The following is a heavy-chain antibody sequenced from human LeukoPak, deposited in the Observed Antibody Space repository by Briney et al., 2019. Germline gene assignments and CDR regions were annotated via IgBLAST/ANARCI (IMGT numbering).Heavy chain of an antibody. D-gene: IGHD6-19*01. J-gene: IGHJ6*02. CDR3: ARLVSSGWYGTYGMDV. CDR2: IYYSGST. CDR1: GGSLSSSSYY. V-gene: IGHV4-39*01. Sequence: SETLSLTCTVSGGSLSSSSYYWGWIRQPPGKGLEWIGCIYYSGSTYYNPPLKSRVTISVATSKTQFSLKLSSVTAADTAVYYCARLVSSGWYGTYGMDVWGQGTTVTVSS.